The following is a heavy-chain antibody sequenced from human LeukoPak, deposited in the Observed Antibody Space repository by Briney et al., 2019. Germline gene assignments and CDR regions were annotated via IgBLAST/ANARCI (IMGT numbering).Heavy chain of an antibody. D-gene: IGHD6-13*01. CDR2: ISSSSSYI. CDR1: GFTFSSYS. V-gene: IGHV3-21*01. Sequence: PGGSLRLSCAASGFTFSSYSMNWIRQAPGKGLEWVSSISSSSSYIYYADSVKGRFTISRDNAKNSLYLQMNSLRAEDTAVYYCARVAAADGGYWGQGTLVTVSS. J-gene: IGHJ4*02. CDR3: ARVAAADGGY.